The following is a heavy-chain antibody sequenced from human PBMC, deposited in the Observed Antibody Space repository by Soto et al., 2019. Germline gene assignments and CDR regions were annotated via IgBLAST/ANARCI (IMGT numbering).Heavy chain of an antibody. CDR2: IYSDGTT. CDR3: SRVGCSNSKCYTRGMDV. Sequence: SETLSLTCTVSGGSISGYYWSWVRQPAGKGLEWVGRIYSDGTTNYSPSLKSRVTMSLDTSKDQFSLHLNSVTAADTAVYYCSRVGCSNSKCYTRGMDVWGQGTTVTVS. D-gene: IGHD2-2*01. CDR1: GGSISGYY. V-gene: IGHV4-4*07. J-gene: IGHJ6*02.